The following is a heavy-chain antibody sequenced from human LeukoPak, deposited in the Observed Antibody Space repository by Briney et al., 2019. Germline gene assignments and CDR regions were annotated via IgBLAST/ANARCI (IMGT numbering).Heavy chain of an antibody. CDR3: ARDEETFDGSGSYLGY. D-gene: IGHD3-10*01. CDR1: GFTFSSYA. Sequence: GGSLRLSCAASGFTFSSYAMHWVRQAPGKGLEWVAVISYDGSNKYYADSVKGRFTISRDNSKNTLYLQMNSLRAEDTAVYYCARDEETFDGSGSYLGYWGQGTLVTVSS. V-gene: IGHV3-30-3*01. J-gene: IGHJ4*02. CDR2: ISYDGSNK.